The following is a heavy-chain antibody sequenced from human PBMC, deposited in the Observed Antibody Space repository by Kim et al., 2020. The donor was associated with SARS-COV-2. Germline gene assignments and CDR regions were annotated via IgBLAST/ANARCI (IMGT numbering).Heavy chain of an antibody. Sequence: GGSLRLSCAASGFTFSSYAMTWVRQGPGKGLEWVSFISSTGSIIYYADSVEGRFTISRDNAKNSVSLQMNSLRDEDQAMYYCASRGYSIDFWGQGILVT. D-gene: IGHD2-21*01. CDR1: GFTFSSYA. CDR2: ISSTGSII. CDR3: ASRGYSIDF. V-gene: IGHV3-48*02. J-gene: IGHJ4*02.